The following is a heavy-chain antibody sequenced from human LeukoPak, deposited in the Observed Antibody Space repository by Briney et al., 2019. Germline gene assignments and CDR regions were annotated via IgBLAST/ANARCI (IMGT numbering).Heavy chain of an antibody. D-gene: IGHD3-3*01. CDR2: ISGSGDST. CDR3: AKNQYYDFWSGYGGGYFDY. J-gene: IGHJ4*02. CDR1: RFTFSSYA. Sequence: GGSLRLSCAASRFTFSSYAMSWVRQAPGKGLEWVSAISGSGDSTYYADSVKDRFTISRDNSKNTLYLQMNSLRAEDTAVYYCAKNQYYDFWSGYGGGYFDYWGQGTLVTVSS. V-gene: IGHV3-23*01.